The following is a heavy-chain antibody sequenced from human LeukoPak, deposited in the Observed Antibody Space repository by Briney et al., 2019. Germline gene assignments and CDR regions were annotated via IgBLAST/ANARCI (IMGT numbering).Heavy chain of an antibody. CDR3: ASSLYGSGSYYKGYYYYYGMDV. Sequence: SVKVSCKASGGTFSSYAISWVRQAPGQGLEWMGRIIPILGIANYAQKFQGRVTITADKSTSTAYMELSSLRSEDTAVHYCASSLYGSGSYYKGYYYYYGMDVWGQGTTVTVSS. D-gene: IGHD3-10*01. J-gene: IGHJ6*02. CDR1: GGTFSSYA. CDR2: IIPILGIA. V-gene: IGHV1-69*04.